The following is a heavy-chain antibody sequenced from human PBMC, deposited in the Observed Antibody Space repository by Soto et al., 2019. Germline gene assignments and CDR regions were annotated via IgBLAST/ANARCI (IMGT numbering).Heavy chain of an antibody. CDR2: MYYSGST. V-gene: IGHV4-39*01. Sequence: PSETLSLTCTVSGGSISSSSYYWGWIRQPPGKGLEWIGTMYYSGSTYYNASLKSRVTISVDTPKNQFSLRLSSVTTADTAVYYCARHGRDNWFDPWGQGTLVTVSS. CDR3: ARHGRDNWFDP. D-gene: IGHD1-26*01. CDR1: GGSISSSSYY. J-gene: IGHJ5*02.